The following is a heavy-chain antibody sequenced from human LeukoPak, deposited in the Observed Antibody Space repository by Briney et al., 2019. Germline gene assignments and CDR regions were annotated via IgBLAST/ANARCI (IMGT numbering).Heavy chain of an antibody. V-gene: IGHV1-2*06. CDR3: ARGRPRCSCGSCYYIDY. J-gene: IGHJ4*02. Sequence: ASVKVSCKASGYTFTGYYMHWVRQAPGQGLEWMGRINPNSGGTNYAQKFQGRVTMTRDTSISTAYMELSRLRSDDTAVYYCARGRPRCSCGSCYYIDYWGQGTLVTVSS. CDR1: GYTFTGYY. CDR2: INPNSGGT. D-gene: IGHD2-15*01.